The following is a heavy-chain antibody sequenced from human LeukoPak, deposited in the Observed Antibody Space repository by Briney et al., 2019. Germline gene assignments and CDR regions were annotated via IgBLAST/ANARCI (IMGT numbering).Heavy chain of an antibody. CDR2: IGTAGDT. CDR3: ARDLAAGGTYPHY. V-gene: IGHV3-13*01. CDR1: GFTFSSYD. Sequence: GGSLRLSCAASGFTFSSYDMHWVRQATGKGLEWVSAIGTAGDTYYPGSVKGRFTISRDNSKNTLYLQMNSLRAEDTAVYYCARDLAAGGTYPHYWGQGTLVTVSS. D-gene: IGHD6-13*01. J-gene: IGHJ4*02.